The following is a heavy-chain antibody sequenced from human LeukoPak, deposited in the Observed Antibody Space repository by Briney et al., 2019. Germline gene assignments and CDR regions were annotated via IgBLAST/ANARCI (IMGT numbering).Heavy chain of an antibody. CDR1: GFTFSRFN. CDR3: ARGFLDFDF. D-gene: IGHD3-3*01. J-gene: IGHJ4*01. V-gene: IGHV3-33*01. CDR2: IWYDGTDT. Sequence: GGSLRLSCVASGFTFSRFNMHWVRQAPGKGLEWVALIWYDGTDTYYADAVKGRFTISRDDSKNTVYLQMNSLRAEDTAFYYCARGFLDFDFWGHGTLVTVSS.